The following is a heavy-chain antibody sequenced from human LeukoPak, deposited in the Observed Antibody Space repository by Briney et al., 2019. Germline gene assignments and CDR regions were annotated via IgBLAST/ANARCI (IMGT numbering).Heavy chain of an antibody. V-gene: IGHV3-74*01. CDR2: IGSDGSGT. CDR3: STVEHF. Sequence: GGSPRLSCSASGLTLSGYWMHWVRHIPGKGLVWVSRIGSDGSGTSYADSVKGRFTISRDDVKNMLYLQMNSLRVEDTGLYYCSTVEHFWGQGTLVTVSS. J-gene: IGHJ4*02. D-gene: IGHD1/OR15-1a*01. CDR1: GLTLSGYW.